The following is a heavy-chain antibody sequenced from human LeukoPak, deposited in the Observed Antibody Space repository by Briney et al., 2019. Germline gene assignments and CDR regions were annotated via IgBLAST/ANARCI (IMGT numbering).Heavy chain of an antibody. V-gene: IGHV5-51*01. CDR3: ARPYYYGSGSYSPDAFDI. Sequence: GESLKISCKGSGYSFTSYWIGWVRQMPGKGLEWMGIIYPGDSDTRYSPSFQGQVTISADKSNSTAYLQWSSLKASDTAMYCCARPYYYGSGSYSPDAFDIWGQGTMVTVSS. J-gene: IGHJ3*02. CDR1: GYSFTSYW. CDR2: IYPGDSDT. D-gene: IGHD3-10*01.